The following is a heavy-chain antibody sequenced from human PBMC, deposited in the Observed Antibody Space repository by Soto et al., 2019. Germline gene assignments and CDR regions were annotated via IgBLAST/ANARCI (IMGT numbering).Heavy chain of an antibody. Sequence: QVQLVESGGGVVQPGRSLSLSCAASGFTFSSYGMHWVGQAPGRGLEWVAVIWYDGSNKYYADSVKGRFTISRDNSKNTLYLQMNSLRAEDTAIYYCARDYCGGDCSSMDVWGQGTTVTVSS. CDR2: IWYDGSNK. D-gene: IGHD2-21*02. CDR1: GFTFSSYG. J-gene: IGHJ6*02. CDR3: ARDYCGGDCSSMDV. V-gene: IGHV3-33*01.